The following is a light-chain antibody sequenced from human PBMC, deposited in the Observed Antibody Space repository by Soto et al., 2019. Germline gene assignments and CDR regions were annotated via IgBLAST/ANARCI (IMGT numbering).Light chain of an antibody. J-gene: IGLJ1*01. CDR2: EVS. V-gene: IGLV2-18*02. CDR3: TSYTSSSTYV. Sequence: QSVRTQPPSVSGSPGQSVTISCTGTSSDVGGYNRVSWYRQPPGTAPKLMIYEVSNRPSGVPDRFSGSKSGNTASLTISGLQAEDEADYYRTSYTSSSTYVFGTGTKVTVL. CDR1: SSDVGGYNR.